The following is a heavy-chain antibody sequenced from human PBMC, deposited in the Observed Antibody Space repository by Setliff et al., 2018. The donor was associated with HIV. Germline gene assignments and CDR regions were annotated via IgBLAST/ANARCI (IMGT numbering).Heavy chain of an antibody. Sequence: SETLSLTCSVSGYSISSGYYWGWIRQSPGKGLEWIGSIYQTGSTYYNPSFKSRVTVSLDMSKNQFSLRLASVTAADTAVYYYTRQAWDSKSSGYFSDYWGQGTLVTVSS. CDR3: TRQAWDSKSSGYFSDY. J-gene: IGHJ4*02. V-gene: IGHV4-38-2*02. D-gene: IGHD3-22*01. CDR2: IYQTGST. CDR1: GYSISSGYY.